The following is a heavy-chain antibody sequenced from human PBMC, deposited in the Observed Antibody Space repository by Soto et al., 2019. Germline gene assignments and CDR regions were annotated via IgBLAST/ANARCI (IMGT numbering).Heavy chain of an antibody. J-gene: IGHJ6*02. CDR2: ISYDGSNK. D-gene: IGHD2-15*01. CDR3: ARDLVVVAAYYYYGMDV. Sequence: PGGSLRLSCAASGFTFSSYTMHWVRQAPGKGLEWVAVISYDGSNKYYADSVKGRFTISRDNSKNTLYLQMNSLRAEDTAVYYCARDLVVVAAYYYYGMDVWGQGTTVTVSS. V-gene: IGHV3-30-3*01. CDR1: GFTFSSYT.